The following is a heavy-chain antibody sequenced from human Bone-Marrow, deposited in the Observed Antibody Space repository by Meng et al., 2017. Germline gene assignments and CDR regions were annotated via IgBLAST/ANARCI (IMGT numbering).Heavy chain of an antibody. D-gene: IGHD1-26*01. CDR2: SRNKRNGYTT. Sequence: GALRLSCVASGFTLSDHLMDWVRRAPGKGLEWVGRSRNKRNGYTTEYAASVKGRFTVSRDESKNLFYLQMSDLKTEDTAVYYCTGGRVGSAPCDYWGQGTLVTVSS. V-gene: IGHV3-72*01. J-gene: IGHJ4*02. CDR1: GFTLSDHL. CDR3: TGGRVGSAPCDY.